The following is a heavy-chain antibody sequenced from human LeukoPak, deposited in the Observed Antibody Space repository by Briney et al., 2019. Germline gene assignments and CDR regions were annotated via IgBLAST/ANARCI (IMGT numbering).Heavy chain of an antibody. J-gene: IGHJ5*02. Sequence: ASVTVSCKASGYSFTTYWIHWVRQAPGQGLEWMGWISAYNGNTNYAQKLQGRVTMTTDTSTSTAYMELRSLRSDDTAVYYCARVRAAAGTNNWFDPWGQGTLVTVSS. CDR2: ISAYNGNT. CDR3: ARVRAAAGTNNWFDP. D-gene: IGHD6-13*01. V-gene: IGHV1-18*04. CDR1: GYSFTTYW.